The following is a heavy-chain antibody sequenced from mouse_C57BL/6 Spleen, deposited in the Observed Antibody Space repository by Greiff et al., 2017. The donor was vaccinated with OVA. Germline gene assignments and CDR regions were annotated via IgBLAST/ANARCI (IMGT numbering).Heavy chain of an antibody. D-gene: IGHD1-1*01. J-gene: IGHJ4*01. CDR2: IYPSNGGT. Sequence: QVQLQQPGTELVKPGASVKLSCKASGYTFTSYWMHWVKPRPGQGLEWIGNIYPSNGGTNYNEKFKSKATLTVEKSSSTAYMQLSSLTSEDSAVYYCARSFYYGSSYLYAMDYWGQGTSVTVSS. CDR1: GYTFTSYW. CDR3: ARSFYYGSSYLYAMDY. V-gene: IGHV1-53*01.